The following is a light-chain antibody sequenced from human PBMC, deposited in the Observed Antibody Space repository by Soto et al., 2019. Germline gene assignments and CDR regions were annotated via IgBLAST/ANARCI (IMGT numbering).Light chain of an antibody. Sequence: QSVLTQPPSASGTPGQRVTISCSGSSSNIGSNYVYWYQQLPGTAPKLLIYSNKQRPSGVPDRFSGSKSGTSASLAISGLRSEDEADYYCGAWDDSLSGPAFGGGTKVTVL. CDR1: SSNIGSNY. J-gene: IGLJ2*01. CDR3: GAWDDSLSGPA. V-gene: IGLV1-47*02. CDR2: SNK.